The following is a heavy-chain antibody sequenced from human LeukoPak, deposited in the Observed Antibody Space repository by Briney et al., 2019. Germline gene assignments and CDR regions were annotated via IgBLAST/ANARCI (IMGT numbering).Heavy chain of an antibody. J-gene: IGHJ4*02. D-gene: IGHD2-8*02. CDR2: ISYSGTA. V-gene: IGHV4-39*07. CDR3: VRVRTGSISDH. Sequence: SETLSLTCTVSGGSINTSPYYWGWVRQPPEKGLEWLGSISYSGTAYYSPSLRSRVTVSRDTSKNQFSLNLNSVTAADTAVYYCVRVRTGSISDHWGQGILVIVSS. CDR1: GGSINTSPYY.